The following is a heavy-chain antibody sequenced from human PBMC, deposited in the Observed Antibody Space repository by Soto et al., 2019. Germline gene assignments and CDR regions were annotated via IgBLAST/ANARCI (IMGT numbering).Heavy chain of an antibody. CDR1: GNSVSTNSAA. V-gene: IGHV6-1*01. J-gene: IGHJ4*03. Sequence: SQTLSLTCAISGNSVSTNSAAWNWIRQSPSRGLEWLGRTYYRSKWYNDYVVSVESRIIINPDTSKNQFSLQLNSVTPGDTAVYYCAREGTSSFHYWAQGTMVTVSS. CDR2: TYYRSKWYN. D-gene: IGHD6-6*01. CDR3: AREGTSSFHY.